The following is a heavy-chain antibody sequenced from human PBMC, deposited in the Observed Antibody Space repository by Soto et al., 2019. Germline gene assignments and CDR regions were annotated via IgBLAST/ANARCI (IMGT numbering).Heavy chain of an antibody. CDR2: IYYSGST. CDR1: GGSISSGDYY. V-gene: IGHV4-30-4*01. Sequence: PSETLSLTCTVSGGSISSGDYYWSWIRQPPGKGLEWIGYIYYSGSTYYNPSLKSRVTISVDTSKNQFSLKLSSVTAADTAVYYCARVYTNGATFDPWGQGTLVTVSS. J-gene: IGHJ5*02. CDR3: ARVYTNGATFDP. D-gene: IGHD2-8*01.